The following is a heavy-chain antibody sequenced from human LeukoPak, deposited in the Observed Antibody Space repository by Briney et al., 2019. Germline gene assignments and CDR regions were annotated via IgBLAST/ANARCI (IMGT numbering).Heavy chain of an antibody. CDR3: TSSSTKVTKYYYYMDV. J-gene: IGHJ6*03. CDR1: GFTFGDYA. D-gene: IGHD2-2*01. Sequence: GGSLRLSCTASGFTFGDYAMSWFRQAPGKGLEWVGFIRSKAYGGTTEYAASVKGRFTISRDDSKSIAYLQMNSLKTEDTAVYYCTSSSTKVTKYYYYMDVWGKGTTVTVSS. V-gene: IGHV3-49*03. CDR2: IRSKAYGGTT.